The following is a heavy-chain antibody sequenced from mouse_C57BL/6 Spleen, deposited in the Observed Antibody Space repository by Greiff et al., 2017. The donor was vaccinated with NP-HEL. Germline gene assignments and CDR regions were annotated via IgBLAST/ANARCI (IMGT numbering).Heavy chain of an antibody. J-gene: IGHJ3*01. V-gene: IGHV1-77*01. Sequence: VQLQESGAELVKPGASVKISCKASGYTFTDYYINWVKQRPGQGLALIGKIGPGSGSTYYNEKFKGKATLTADKSSSTAYMQLSSLTSEDSAVYFCAREAWFAYWGQGTLVTVSA. CDR1: GYTFTDYY. CDR2: IGPGSGST. CDR3: AREAWFAY.